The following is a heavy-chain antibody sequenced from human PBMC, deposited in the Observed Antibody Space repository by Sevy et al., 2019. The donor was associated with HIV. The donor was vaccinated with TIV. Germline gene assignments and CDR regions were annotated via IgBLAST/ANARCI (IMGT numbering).Heavy chain of an antibody. CDR3: AREGSGGSCHDY. D-gene: IGHD2-15*01. CDR2: INPNSGGT. CDR1: GYTFTGYY. V-gene: IGHV1-2*02. Sequence: ASVKVSCKASGYTFTGYYMHWVRQAPGQGLEWMGWINPNSGGTNYAQKFQGRVTMTRDTSISTACMELSRLRSDDTAVYYCAREGSGGSCHDYWGQGTLVTVSS. J-gene: IGHJ4*02.